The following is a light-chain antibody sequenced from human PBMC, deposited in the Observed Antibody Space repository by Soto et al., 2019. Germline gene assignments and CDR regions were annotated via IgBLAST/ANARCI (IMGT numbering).Light chain of an antibody. J-gene: IGKJ2*01. CDR1: QTVSSNF. CDR2: GAS. V-gene: IGKV3-20*01. CDR3: QQYGNSPFT. Sequence: EMVLTQSPDTLSLSPGERATLSCRASQTVSSNFLAWYQQRPGQAPRLLIYGASSRATGIPDRFSGSGSGTDFTLTISRLEPEDLAVYYCQQYGNSPFTFGQGTKVDIK.